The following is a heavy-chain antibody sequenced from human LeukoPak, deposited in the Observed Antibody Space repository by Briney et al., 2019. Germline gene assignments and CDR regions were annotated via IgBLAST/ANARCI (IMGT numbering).Heavy chain of an antibody. V-gene: IGHV3-74*01. CDR3: ARGGPVKSIYDPHWYDP. D-gene: IGHD5/OR15-5a*01. CDR1: GFTFSSYW. J-gene: IGHJ5*02. CDR2: INSDGSRI. Sequence: GGSLRLSCAASGFTFSSYWLQWLRQAPGKGLTWVSRINSDGSRINYADSVKGRFTSSRDNAKNTLYLQMNSLRVEDTAVYFCARGGPVKSIYDPHWYDPWGQGTLVTVSS.